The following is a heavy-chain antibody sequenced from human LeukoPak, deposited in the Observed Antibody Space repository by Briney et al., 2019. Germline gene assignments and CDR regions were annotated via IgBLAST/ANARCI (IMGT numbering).Heavy chain of an antibody. J-gene: IGHJ4*02. V-gene: IGHV1-2*02. CDR2: INPNSGGT. D-gene: IGHD1-26*01. Sequence: ASVKVSFKASGYTFTGYYMHWVRQAPGQALEWMGWINPNSGGTNYAQKFQGRVTMTRDTSISTAYMELSRLRSDDTAVYYCARGSHKSGSYGFGYWGQGTLVTVSS. CDR3: ARGSHKSGSYGFGY. CDR1: GYTFTGYY.